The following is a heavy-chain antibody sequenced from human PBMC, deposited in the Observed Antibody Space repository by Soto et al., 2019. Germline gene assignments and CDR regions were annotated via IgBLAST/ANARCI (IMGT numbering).Heavy chain of an antibody. CDR2: IYYSGST. CDR1: GGYISSYY. CDR3: ARAFGSTMPSLF. J-gene: IGHJ4*02. Sequence: SSETLSLTCTVSGGYISSYYWTWIRQPPGKGLEWIGYIYYSGSTNYNPSLKSRVTMSIDTSKNQSSLKLSSVTAADTAVYYCARAFGSTMPSLFWGQGTLLSVSS. V-gene: IGHV4-59*01. D-gene: IGHD2-2*01.